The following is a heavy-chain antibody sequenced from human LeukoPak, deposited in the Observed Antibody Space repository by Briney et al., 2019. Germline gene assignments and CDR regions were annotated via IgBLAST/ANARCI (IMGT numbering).Heavy chain of an antibody. J-gene: IGHJ1*01. V-gene: IGHV1-69*13. CDR2: IIPIFGTA. Sequence: ASVKVSCKASGGTFSSYAISWVRQAPGQGLEWMGGIIPIFGTANYVQKFQGRVTITADESTSTAYMELSSLRSEDTAVYYCARDGLEFPRAYYYDSSEAGGEYFQHWGQGTLVTVSS. CDR3: ARDGLEFPRAYYYDSSEAGGEYFQH. CDR1: GGTFSSYA. D-gene: IGHD3-22*01.